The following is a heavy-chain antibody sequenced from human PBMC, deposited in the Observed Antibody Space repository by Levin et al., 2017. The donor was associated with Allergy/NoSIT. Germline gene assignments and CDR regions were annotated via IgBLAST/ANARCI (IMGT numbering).Heavy chain of an antibody. CDR3: AREGLLPNDALDT. V-gene: IGHV4-30-2*01. CDR2: VSHSGSA. Sequence: LRLSCAVSGGSISSGAHSWSWVRQPPGGGLQWLGYVSHSGSAYYNPSLKGRVTMSLDGSKNQFSLRLASVTAADTAVYYWAREGLLPNDALDTWGQGTLVTVSS. CDR1: GGSISSGAHS. J-gene: IGHJ3*02. D-gene: IGHD2/OR15-2a*01.